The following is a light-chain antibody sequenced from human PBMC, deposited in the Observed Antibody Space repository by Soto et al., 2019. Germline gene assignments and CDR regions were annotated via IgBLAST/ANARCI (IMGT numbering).Light chain of an antibody. V-gene: IGKV1-27*01. CDR2: AAS. J-gene: IGKJ4*01. Sequence: DIQMTQSPSSLSASVGDRVTITCRTSQDISNYLAWYQQKPGKVPKLLIYAASTLQSGVPSRVSGGGSGTDFSLTISSLQPEDVATYYCQKYNSAPHTFGGGTKVEIQ. CDR1: QDISNY. CDR3: QKYNSAPHT.